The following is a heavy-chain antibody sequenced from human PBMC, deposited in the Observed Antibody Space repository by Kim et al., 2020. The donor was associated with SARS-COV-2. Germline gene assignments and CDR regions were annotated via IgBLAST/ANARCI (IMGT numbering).Heavy chain of an antibody. V-gene: IGHV3-7*03. Sequence: GGSLRLSCAASGFTFSSYCMSWVRQAPGKGLEWVANIKQDGSNKYYADSVKGRFTISRDNAKNTLYLQMNSLRAEDTAVYYCARNSDFWGCYYVMIAAAGTYFDYWGQGTLVTVSS. CDR1: GFTFSSYC. J-gene: IGHJ4*02. CDR3: ARNSDFWGCYYVMIAAAGTYFDY. CDR2: IKQDGSNK. D-gene: IGHD6-13*01.